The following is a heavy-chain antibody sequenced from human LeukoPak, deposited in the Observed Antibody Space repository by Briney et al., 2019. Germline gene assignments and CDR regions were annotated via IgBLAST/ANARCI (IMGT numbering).Heavy chain of an antibody. CDR1: GFTFSSHD. CDR3: AREGQYCSSSACQFDY. V-gene: IGHV3-23*01. CDR2: IGGRDTRI. Sequence: PGGSLRLSCVGSGFTFSSHDMIWVRQAPGKGLEWVSDIGGRDTRINYADSVKGRFTISRDNSKNTVYLQMSSLRDEDTAIYYCAREGQYCSSSACQFDYWGQGTLVTVSS. D-gene: IGHD2-2*01. J-gene: IGHJ4*02.